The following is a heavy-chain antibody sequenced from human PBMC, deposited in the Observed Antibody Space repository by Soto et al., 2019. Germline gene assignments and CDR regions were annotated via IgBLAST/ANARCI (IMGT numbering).Heavy chain of an antibody. CDR1: GGSISSGGYY. CDR2: IYYSGST. V-gene: IGHV4-31*03. J-gene: IGHJ4*02. Sequence: SETLSLTCTVSGGSISSGGYYWSWIRQHPGKGLEWIGYIYYSGSTYYNPSLKSRVTISVDTSKNQFSLKLSSVTAADTAVYYCARGVNKWNYVSYFDYWGQGTLVTVSS. CDR3: ARGVNKWNYVSYFDY. D-gene: IGHD1-7*01.